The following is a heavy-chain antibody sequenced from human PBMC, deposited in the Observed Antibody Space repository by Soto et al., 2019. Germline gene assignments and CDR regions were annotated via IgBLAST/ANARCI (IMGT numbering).Heavy chain of an antibody. Sequence: PSETLSLTCTVAGGSIRSGGYYWSWIRQHPGKGLEWIGYIYYSGSTYYNPSLKSRVTISVDTSKNQFSLKLSSVTAADTAVYYCARGSPYGDYVYQDPYYFDYWGQGTLVTVSS. V-gene: IGHV4-31*03. D-gene: IGHD4-17*01. CDR1: GGSIRSGGYY. J-gene: IGHJ4*02. CDR2: IYYSGST. CDR3: ARGSPYGDYVYQDPYYFDY.